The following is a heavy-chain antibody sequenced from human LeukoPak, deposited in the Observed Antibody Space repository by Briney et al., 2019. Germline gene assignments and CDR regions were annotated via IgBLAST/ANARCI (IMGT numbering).Heavy chain of an antibody. D-gene: IGHD3-22*01. J-gene: IGHJ5*02. Sequence: SETLSLTCTVSGVSISGNYWSWIRQPPGKGLEWIGYIYYSGSTNYNPSLKSRVTISVDTSKNQFSLKLSSVTAADTAVYYCARFDYYDSSGYQFGWFDPWGQGTLVTVSS. CDR2: IYYSGST. CDR1: GVSISGNY. CDR3: ARFDYYDSSGYQFGWFDP. V-gene: IGHV4-59*01.